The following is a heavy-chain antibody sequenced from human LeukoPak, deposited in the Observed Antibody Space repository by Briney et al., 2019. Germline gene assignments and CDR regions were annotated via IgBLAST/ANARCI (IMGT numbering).Heavy chain of an antibody. D-gene: IGHD3-22*01. Sequence: SETLSLTCAVYGGSFSGYYWSWIRQPPGKGLEWIGEINHSGSTNYNPSLKSRVTISVDTSKTQFSLKLSSVTAADTAVYYCVRGGDDSSGYIDYWGQGTLVTVSS. CDR2: INHSGST. CDR3: VRGGDDSSGYIDY. J-gene: IGHJ4*02. CDR1: GGSFSGYY. V-gene: IGHV4-34*01.